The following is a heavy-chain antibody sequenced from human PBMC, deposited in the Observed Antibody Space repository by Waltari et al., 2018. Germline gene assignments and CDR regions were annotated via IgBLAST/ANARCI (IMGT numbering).Heavy chain of an antibody. V-gene: IGHV3-49*03. D-gene: IGHD5-18*01. CDR1: GFTFGDYA. CDR2: IRSKAYGGTT. CDR3: TRDVDTAMVRQNYYFDY. Sequence: EVQLVESGGGLVQPGRSLRLSCTASGFTFGDYAMSWFRQAPGKGLEWVGFIRSKAYGGTTEYAASVKGRFTISRDDSKSIAYLQMNSLKTEDTAVYYCTRDVDTAMVRQNYYFDYWGQGTLVTVSS. J-gene: IGHJ4*02.